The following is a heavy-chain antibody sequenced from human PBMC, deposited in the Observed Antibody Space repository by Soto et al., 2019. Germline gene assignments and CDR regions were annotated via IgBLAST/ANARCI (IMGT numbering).Heavy chain of an antibody. CDR2: IYFREST. CDR1: GASISSGDYY. J-gene: IGHJ5*02. D-gene: IGHD6-19*01. V-gene: IGHV4-30-4*01. Sequence: SETLSLTCNVSGASISSGDYYWRWIRQPPGKGLEGVGYIYFRESTSYNPSLKSRVTISGDKSKNHFSLRLTSVTAADTAVYYCARETYSSGWYYWFDPWGQGTLVTVSS. CDR3: ARETYSSGWYYWFDP.